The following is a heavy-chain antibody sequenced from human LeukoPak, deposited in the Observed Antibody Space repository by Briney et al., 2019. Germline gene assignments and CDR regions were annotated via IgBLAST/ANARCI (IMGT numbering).Heavy chain of an antibody. J-gene: IGHJ3*02. V-gene: IGHV1-8*01. CDR3: ARPWELLRDGDAFDI. CDR2: MNPNSGNT. CDR1: GYTFTSYD. D-gene: IGHD1-26*01. Sequence: ASVKVSCKASGYTFTSYDINWVRQATGQGLEWMGWMNPNSGNTGYAQKFQGRVTMTRNTSISTAYMELSSLGSEDTAVYYCARPWELLRDGDAFDIWGQGTMVTVSS.